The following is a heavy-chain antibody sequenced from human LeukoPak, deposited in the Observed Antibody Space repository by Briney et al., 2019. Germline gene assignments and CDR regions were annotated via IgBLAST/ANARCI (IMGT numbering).Heavy chain of an antibody. J-gene: IGHJ4*02. CDR3: ARDYKYAFDN. Sequence: GGSLRLSCAVSGFTFSDYSMNWVRQAPGKGLEWISYIGIDSGNTNYADSVKGRFTISGDKAKNSLYLQMNSLRVEDTAVYYCARDYKYAFDNWGQGTLVTVSS. CDR1: GFTFSDYS. CDR2: IGIDSGNT. V-gene: IGHV3-48*01. D-gene: IGHD5-24*01.